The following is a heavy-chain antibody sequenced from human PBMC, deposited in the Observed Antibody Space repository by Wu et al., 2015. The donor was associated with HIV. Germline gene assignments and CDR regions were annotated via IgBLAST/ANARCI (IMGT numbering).Heavy chain of an antibody. J-gene: IGHJ4*02. V-gene: IGHV1-8*01. D-gene: IGHD6-19*01. CDR3: ARWWGTYSSGWTDY. CDR1: IHLLPVM. CDR2: MNPNSGNT. Sequence: VKVVPCKAFWIHLLPVMISTGWRQATGQGLEWMGWMNPNSGNTGYAQRFQGRVTMTRNTSISTAYMELSSLRSEDTAVYYCARWWGTYSSGWTDYWGQGTLVTVSS.